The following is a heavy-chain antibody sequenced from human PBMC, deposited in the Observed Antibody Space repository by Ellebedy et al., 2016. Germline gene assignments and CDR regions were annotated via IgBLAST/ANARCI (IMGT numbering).Heavy chain of an antibody. CDR3: VKGASSGSWVTMEY. CDR2: VVGSGERT. V-gene: IGHV3-23*01. J-gene: IGHJ4*02. Sequence: GGSLRLSCGASGFAFSRHAMSWVRQAPGKGPEWVSAVVGSGERTFYADSVKGRFTIFRDNSRNTLYLQMNSLRVEDAALYYCVKGASSGSWVTMEYWGQGALVTVSS. CDR1: GFAFSRHA. D-gene: IGHD6-13*01.